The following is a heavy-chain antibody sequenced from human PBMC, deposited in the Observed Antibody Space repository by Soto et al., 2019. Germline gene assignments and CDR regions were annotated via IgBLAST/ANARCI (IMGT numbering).Heavy chain of an antibody. CDR1: GFTFDDYA. V-gene: IGHV3-9*01. CDR3: AKDMVVVPAAMESVDY. D-gene: IGHD2-2*01. CDR2: ISWNSGSI. Sequence: SLRLSCAASGFTFDDYAMHWVRQAPGKGLEWVSGISWNSGSIGYADFVKGRFTISRDNAKNSLYLQMNSLRAEDTALYYCAKDMVVVPAAMESVDYWGQGTLVTVSS. J-gene: IGHJ4*02.